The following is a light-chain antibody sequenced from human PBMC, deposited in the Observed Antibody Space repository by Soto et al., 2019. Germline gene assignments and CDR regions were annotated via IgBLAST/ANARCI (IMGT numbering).Light chain of an antibody. J-gene: IGLJ2*01. Sequence: QSVLTQPPSASGSPGQSVTISCTGTSSDIGGYYYVSWYQQHPGKAPKLIISEVNKRPSGVPDRFSGSKSGNTASLTVSGLQAEDEADYYCSSYSGNNTFGVFGGGTKLTVL. CDR2: EVN. V-gene: IGLV2-8*01. CDR1: SSDIGGYYY. CDR3: SSYSGNNTFGV.